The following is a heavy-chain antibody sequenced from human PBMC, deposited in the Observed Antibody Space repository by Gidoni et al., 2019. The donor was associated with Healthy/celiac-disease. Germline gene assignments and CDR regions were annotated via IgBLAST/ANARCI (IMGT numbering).Heavy chain of an antibody. J-gene: IGHJ4*02. Sequence: EEQLLESGGGLVQPGGSLRLSCAASGFTFSSYAMSWVRQAPGEGLEWGSCISGSGGSTYYAVSVKGRFTVSRDNSKNTLYMQMNSLRAEDTAVYYCAKGVNYDFWSGYYTDYWGQGTLVTVSS. CDR2: ISGSGGST. CDR1: GFTFSSYA. CDR3: AKGVNYDFWSGYYTDY. D-gene: IGHD3-3*01. V-gene: IGHV3-23*01.